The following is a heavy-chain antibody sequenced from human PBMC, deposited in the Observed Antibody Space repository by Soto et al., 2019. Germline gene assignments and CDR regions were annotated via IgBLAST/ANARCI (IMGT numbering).Heavy chain of an antibody. CDR2: ISSSSSYT. CDR3: ARTRWGYSNANYFDY. CDR1: GFTFSDYY. V-gene: IGHV3-11*06. Sequence: GGSLRLSCAASGFTFSDYYMSWIRQAPGKGLEWVSYISSSSSYTNYADSVKGRFTISRDNAKNSLYLQMNSLRAEDTAVYYCARTRWGYSNANYFDYWGQGTLVTVSS. J-gene: IGHJ4*02. D-gene: IGHD4-4*01.